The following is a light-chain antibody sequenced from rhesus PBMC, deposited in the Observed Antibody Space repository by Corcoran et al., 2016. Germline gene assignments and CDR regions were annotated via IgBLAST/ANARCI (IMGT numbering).Light chain of an antibody. CDR3: PQGSHSPLT. J-gene: IGKJ4*01. Sequence: DIQMTQSPSSLPASVGDTVTITCRASQSISSWLDWYQQTPGKAPKPLISKASNLQSGVPARFSGRGSGTDFPHTISSLQPEDFTIYYCPQGSHSPLTFGGGTKVGLK. CDR2: KAS. V-gene: IGKV1-22*01. CDR1: QSISSW.